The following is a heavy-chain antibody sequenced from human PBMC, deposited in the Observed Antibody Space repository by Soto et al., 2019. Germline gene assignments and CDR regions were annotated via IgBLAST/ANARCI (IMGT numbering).Heavy chain of an antibody. CDR1: GYTFTSYG. V-gene: IGHV1-18*01. D-gene: IGHD6-13*01. J-gene: IGHJ4*02. CDR2: ISAYNGNT. Sequence: QVQLVQSGAEVKKPGASVKVSCKASGYTFTSYGISWVRQAPGQGLEWMGWISAYNGNTNYAQKLQGRVTMTTDTATSTAYMELRSLRSDDTAVYYCARDILLYSSSWSWAYFWGQGTLVTVSS. CDR3: ARDILLYSSSWSWAYF.